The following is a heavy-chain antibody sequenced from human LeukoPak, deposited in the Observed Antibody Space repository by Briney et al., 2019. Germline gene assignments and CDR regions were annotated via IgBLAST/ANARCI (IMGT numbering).Heavy chain of an antibody. D-gene: IGHD6-6*01. J-gene: IGHJ3*02. CDR3: AKNRWAARIIIDAFDI. Sequence: GGSLRLSCAASGFTFSSYAMSWVRQAPGKGLEWVSSISGNGGSTYYAVSVQGRFTISRDNSKNTLYLQMNSLKVEDTAVYYCAKNRWAARIIIDAFDIWGHGKIVTVSS. V-gene: IGHV3-23*01. CDR1: GFTFSSYA. CDR2: ISGNGGST.